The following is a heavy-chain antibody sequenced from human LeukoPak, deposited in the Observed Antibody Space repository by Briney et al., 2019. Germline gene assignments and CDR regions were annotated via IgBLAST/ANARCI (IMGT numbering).Heavy chain of an antibody. Sequence: LRLSCAASGFTFSSYGMHWVRQAPGKGLEWVAVISYDGSNKYYADSVKGRFTISRDNSKNTLYLQMNSLRAEDTAVYYCAKDFGLQTSYYYYGMDVWGQGTTVTVSS. CDR1: GFTFSSYG. CDR3: AKDFGLQTSYYYYGMDV. J-gene: IGHJ6*02. D-gene: IGHD3-10*01. V-gene: IGHV3-30*18. CDR2: ISYDGSNK.